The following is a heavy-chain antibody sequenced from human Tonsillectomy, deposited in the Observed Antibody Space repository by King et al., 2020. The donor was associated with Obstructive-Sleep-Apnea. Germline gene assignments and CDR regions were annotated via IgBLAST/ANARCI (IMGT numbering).Heavy chain of an antibody. Sequence: HVQLVESGGGLVKPGGSLRLSCAASGFTFSDYYMSWIRQAPGKGLEWVSYISSRSSYTNYADSVKGRFTISRDNAKNSLSLQMNSLRVEDTALYYCARDTGWAAAGTGLGAFDIWGQGTMVTVSS. V-gene: IGHV3-11*06. J-gene: IGHJ3*02. CDR2: ISSRSSYT. D-gene: IGHD6-13*01. CDR3: ARDTGWAAAGTGLGAFDI. CDR1: GFTFSDYY.